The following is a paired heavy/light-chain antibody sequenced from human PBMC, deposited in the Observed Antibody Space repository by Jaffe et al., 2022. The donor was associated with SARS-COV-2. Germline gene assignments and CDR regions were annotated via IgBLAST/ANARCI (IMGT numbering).Heavy chain of an antibody. D-gene: IGHD4-17*01. CDR2: ISGSGGSI. CDR1: GFTFSTYA. J-gene: IGHJ5*02. CDR3: AKDFRASRTVTIDT. V-gene: IGHV3-23*04. Sequence: EVQLVESGGGLVHPGGSLRLSCAASGFTFSTYAMSWVRQAPGKGLEWVSGISGSGGSIYYADSVKGRFTISRDNSKNTLYVQMNSLRAEDTAVYYCAKDFRASRTVTIDTWGQGTLVTVSS.
Light chain of an antibody. CDR2: DVS. CDR3: SSYTGSSTPYV. V-gene: IGLV2-14*01. Sequence: QSALTQPASVSGSPGQSITISCTGTSSDVGGYNYVSWYQQHPGKAPKLMIYDVSNRPSGVSNRFSGSKSGNTASLTISGLQAEDEADYYCSSYTGSSTPYVFGTGTKVTVL. CDR1: SSDVGGYNY. J-gene: IGLJ1*01.